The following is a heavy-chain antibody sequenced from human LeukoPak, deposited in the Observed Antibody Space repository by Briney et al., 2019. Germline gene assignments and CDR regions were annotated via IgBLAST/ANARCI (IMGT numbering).Heavy chain of an antibody. CDR3: AKISRSSWTQYYFDY. J-gene: IGHJ4*02. CDR2: ISGSGGST. Sequence: PGGSLRLSRAASGFTFSSYAMSWVRQAPGKGLEWVSAISGSGGSTYYADSVKGRFTISRDNSKNTLYLQMNSLRAEDTAVYYCAKISRSSWTQYYFDYWGQGTLVTVSS. V-gene: IGHV3-23*01. CDR1: GFTFSSYA. D-gene: IGHD6-13*01.